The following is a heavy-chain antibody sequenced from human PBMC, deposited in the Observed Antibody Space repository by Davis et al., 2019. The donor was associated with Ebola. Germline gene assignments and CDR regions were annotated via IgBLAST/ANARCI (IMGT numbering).Heavy chain of an antibody. Sequence: SVKVSCKASGGTFSTYAISWVRQAPGQGLEWMGGIIPIFGTVNYAQKFQGRVTITADESTSTAYMELSSLRSEDTAVYYCARDSSGWYNTNWFDPWGQGTLVTVSS. CDR1: GGTFSTYA. D-gene: IGHD6-19*01. J-gene: IGHJ5*02. V-gene: IGHV1-69*13. CDR3: ARDSSGWYNTNWFDP. CDR2: IIPIFGTV.